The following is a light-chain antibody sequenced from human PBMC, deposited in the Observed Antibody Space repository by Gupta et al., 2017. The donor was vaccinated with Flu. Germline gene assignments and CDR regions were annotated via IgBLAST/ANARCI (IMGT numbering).Light chain of an antibody. J-gene: IGLJ3*02. CDR3: YSPDNSGKPL. V-gene: IGLV3-10*01. CDR1: ALPKKY. Sequence: GQTARITCAGDALPKKYVDWYKQKSGPAPRLVILEDNKRYSALPDRVAGSSSGKTATSILSGAQVEDEADYDCYSPDNSGKPLFGGGTKLTVL. CDR2: EDN.